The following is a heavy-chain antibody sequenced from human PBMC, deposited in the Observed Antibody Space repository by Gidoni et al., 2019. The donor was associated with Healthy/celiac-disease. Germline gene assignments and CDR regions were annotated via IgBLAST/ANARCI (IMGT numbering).Heavy chain of an antibody. CDR2: ISGSAGCT. Sequence: EVQLLESGGGLVQPGGSLRLSCAASRFTFSSYAMSWVRQAPGKGLEWVSAISGSAGCTYYADSVKGRFTISRDNSKNTLYLQMNSRRAEDTAVYYCAKDADYGDPTPDYWGQGTLVTVSS. CDR1: RFTFSSYA. V-gene: IGHV3-23*01. J-gene: IGHJ4*02. CDR3: AKDADYGDPTPDY. D-gene: IGHD4-17*01.